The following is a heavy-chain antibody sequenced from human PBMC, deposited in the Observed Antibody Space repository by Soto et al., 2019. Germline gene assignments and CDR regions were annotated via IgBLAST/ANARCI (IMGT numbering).Heavy chain of an antibody. CDR3: ARNRLRQYYYGMDV. CDR2: IYPGDSDT. J-gene: IGHJ6*02. CDR1: GYSFLSYW. D-gene: IGHD3-10*01. Sequence: VEPLKISGQGSGYSFLSYWNALIRQMPGKGLEWVGVIYPGDSDTRYSPSFRGQVTISADKSISHVYLQWSSLKASDTAMYYCARNRLRQYYYGMDVWGQGTTVTVSS. V-gene: IGHV5-51*01.